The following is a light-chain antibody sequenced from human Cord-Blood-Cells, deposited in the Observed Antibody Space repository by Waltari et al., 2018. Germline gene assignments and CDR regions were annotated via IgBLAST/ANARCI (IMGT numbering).Light chain of an antibody. CDR2: GAS. J-gene: IGKJ1*01. V-gene: IGKV3-15*01. Sequence: IVTTHSPSTLSVSPGERATLSCRASQSVGSNLAWYQQKPGQAPMLLLYGASTRATGIPARFSGSGSGTEFTLTISSMQSEDYAVYYCQQYNNWPPWTFGQGTKVEIK. CDR1: QSVGSN. CDR3: QQYNNWPPWT.